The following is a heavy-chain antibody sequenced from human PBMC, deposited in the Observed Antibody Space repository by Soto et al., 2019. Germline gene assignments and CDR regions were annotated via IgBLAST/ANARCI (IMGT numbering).Heavy chain of an antibody. J-gene: IGHJ4*02. Sequence: SETLSLTCTVSGDSISSYYWSWIRQPPGKGLEWIGFIYYSGSTNYNPSLKSRVTISVDASKNQFSLKLSSVTAADTAVYYCARGRTTAVTFFDCWGQGLPVTVSS. CDR1: GDSISSYY. V-gene: IGHV4-59*01. CDR2: IYYSGST. CDR3: ARGRTTAVTFFDC. D-gene: IGHD1-7*01.